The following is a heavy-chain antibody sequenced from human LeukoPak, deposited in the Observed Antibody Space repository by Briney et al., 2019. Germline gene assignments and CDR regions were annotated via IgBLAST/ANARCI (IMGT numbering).Heavy chain of an antibody. V-gene: IGHV3-11*01. Sequence: GGPMRLSCAASGFTFSDYYMSWIRQAPGKGLEWLSYISSSGTTIYYTDSVKGRFTISRDNAKNSLYLQMNSLRAEDTAVYYCARGIRQYAKSYFDYWGQGTLVTVSS. CDR2: ISSSGTTI. D-gene: IGHD4-11*01. J-gene: IGHJ4*02. CDR1: GFTFSDYY. CDR3: ARGIRQYAKSYFDY.